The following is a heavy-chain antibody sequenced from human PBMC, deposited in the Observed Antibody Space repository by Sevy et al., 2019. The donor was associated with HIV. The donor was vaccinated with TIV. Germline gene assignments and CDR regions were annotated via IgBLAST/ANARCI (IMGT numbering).Heavy chain of an antibody. Sequence: SETLSLSCTVSGASINSYYWSWIRQPPGKGLEFIGYIYYIGGGNYNPSLKSRVTMAIDTSNNQFSLELSSVTAADTAVYYWARLSGTSGWYLYSVDYWGLGTLVTVSS. D-gene: IGHD6-19*01. CDR3: ARLSGTSGWYLYSVDY. CDR2: IYYIGGG. V-gene: IGHV4-59*01. J-gene: IGHJ4*02. CDR1: GASINSYY.